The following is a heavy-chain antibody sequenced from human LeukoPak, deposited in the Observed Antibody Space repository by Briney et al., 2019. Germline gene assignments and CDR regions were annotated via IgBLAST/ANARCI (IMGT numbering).Heavy chain of an antibody. V-gene: IGHV3-23*01. CDR2: ISGSGGST. D-gene: IGHD6-6*01. Sequence: GGSLRLSCAASGFTFSSYAMSWVRQAPGKGLEWVSAISGSGGSTYYADSVKGRFTISRDNAKNSLYLQINSLRAEDTAVYYCARSSYSSSSSVWGQGTLVTVSS. CDR1: GFTFSSYA. CDR3: ARSSYSSSSSV. J-gene: IGHJ3*01.